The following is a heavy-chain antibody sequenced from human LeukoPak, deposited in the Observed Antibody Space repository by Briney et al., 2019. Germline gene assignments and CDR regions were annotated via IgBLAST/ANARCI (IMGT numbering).Heavy chain of an antibody. Sequence: GESLKISCVASGFTFNSYGMHWVRQAPGKGLEWVAVIWYDGTNQYYADSVKGRFTISRDNAKNSLYLQMNSLRAEDTAVYYCARDARYSYGYNWFDPWGQGTLVTVSS. CDR3: ARDARYSYGYNWFDP. J-gene: IGHJ5*02. D-gene: IGHD5-18*01. CDR2: IWYDGTNQ. CDR1: GFTFNSYG. V-gene: IGHV3-33*01.